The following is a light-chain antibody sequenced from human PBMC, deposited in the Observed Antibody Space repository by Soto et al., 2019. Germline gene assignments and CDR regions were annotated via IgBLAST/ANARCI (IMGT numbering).Light chain of an antibody. CDR2: DNN. Sequence: QSVLTQPPSASGTPGQRVTISCSGSTSNIGSNNVNWYRQLPGTAPKLLIYDNNKRPSGIPDRFSGSKSGTSATLGITGLQTGDEADYYCGTWDSSLSAWVFGGGTKLTVL. V-gene: IGLV1-51*01. CDR3: GTWDSSLSAWV. J-gene: IGLJ3*02. CDR1: TSNIGSNN.